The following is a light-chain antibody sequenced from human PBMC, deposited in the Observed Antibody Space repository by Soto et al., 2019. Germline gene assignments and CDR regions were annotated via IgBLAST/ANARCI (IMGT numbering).Light chain of an antibody. CDR1: QSVSSSY. CDR3: QQYGSSQT. V-gene: IGKV3-20*01. CDR2: GAS. J-gene: IGKJ1*01. Sequence: EIVLTQSPGTLSLSPGERATKSCRASQSVSSSYLAWNQQKPGQAPRLLIYGASSRATGIPDRFSGSGSGTDFTLTISRLEPEDFAVYYCQQYGSSQTFGQGTKVDIK.